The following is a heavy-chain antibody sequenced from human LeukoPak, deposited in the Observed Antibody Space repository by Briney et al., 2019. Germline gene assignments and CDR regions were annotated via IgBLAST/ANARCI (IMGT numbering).Heavy chain of an antibody. D-gene: IGHD3-3*01. CDR1: GYTFTSYA. Sequence: GASVKVSCKASGYTFTSYAMHWVRQAPGQRLEWMGWINAGNGNTKYSQKFQGRVTITRDTSASTAYMELSSLRSEDTAVYYCARAAITIFGVVTMSGYWGQRTLVTGAS. CDR3: ARAAITIFGVVTMSGY. V-gene: IGHV1-3*01. J-gene: IGHJ4*02. CDR2: INAGNGNT.